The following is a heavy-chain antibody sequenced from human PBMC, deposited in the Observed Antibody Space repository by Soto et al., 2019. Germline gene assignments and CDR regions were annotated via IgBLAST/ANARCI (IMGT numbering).Heavy chain of an antibody. J-gene: IGHJ6*02. CDR1: GYSFTSYW. V-gene: IGHV5-51*01. CDR2: IYPGDSDT. CDR3: ARLTLYSNHYYGMDV. Sequence: PGESLKISCKGSGYSFTSYWIGWVRQMPGKGLEWMGIIYPGDSDTRYSPSFQGQVTISADKSISTAYLQWSSLKASDTAMYYCARLTLYSNHYYGMDVCGQGTTVTVSS. D-gene: IGHD4-4*01.